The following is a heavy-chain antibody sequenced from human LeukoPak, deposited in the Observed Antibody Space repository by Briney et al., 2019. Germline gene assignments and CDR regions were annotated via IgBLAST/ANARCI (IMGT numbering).Heavy chain of an antibody. J-gene: IGHJ5*02. CDR2: IYYGGYT. CDR3: ATYRGKNWFDP. D-gene: IGHD4-23*01. CDR1: GGSFSGYY. V-gene: IGHV4-34*01. Sequence: SETVSLTCAVYGGSFSGYYWGWIRQPPGKGLEWIGSIYYGGYTYYNPSLKSRVTISVDTSKNQFSLKLSSVTAADTAVYYCATYRGKNWFDPWGQGTLVTVSS.